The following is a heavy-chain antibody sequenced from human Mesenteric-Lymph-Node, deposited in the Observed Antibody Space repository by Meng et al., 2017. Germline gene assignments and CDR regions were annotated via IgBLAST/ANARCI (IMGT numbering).Heavy chain of an antibody. J-gene: IGHJ6*02. CDR2: INADSGNT. CDR3: ARVEGDGYNYSYYYYGMDV. Sequence: ASVKVSCKASGYTFTSYAIHWVRQAPGQRPEWMGWINADSGNTKYSRNLQGRVTITRDTSTNTVYMELRSLRSEDTAIYYCARVEGDGYNYSYYYYGMDVWGQGTTVTVSS. CDR1: GYTFTSYA. D-gene: IGHD5-24*01. V-gene: IGHV1-3*01.